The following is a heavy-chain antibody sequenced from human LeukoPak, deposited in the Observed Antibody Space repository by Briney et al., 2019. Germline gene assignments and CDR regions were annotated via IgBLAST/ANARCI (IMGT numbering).Heavy chain of an antibody. CDR2: FDPEDGET. Sequence: ASVKVSCKVSGYTLTELSMHWVRQAPGKGLEWMGGFDPEDGETIYAQKFQGRVTMTEDTSTDTAYMELSSLRSEDTAVYYCATEGSRVGATAWFDPWGQGTLVTVSS. CDR1: GYTLTELS. CDR3: ATEGSRVGATAWFDP. J-gene: IGHJ5*02. V-gene: IGHV1-24*01. D-gene: IGHD1-26*01.